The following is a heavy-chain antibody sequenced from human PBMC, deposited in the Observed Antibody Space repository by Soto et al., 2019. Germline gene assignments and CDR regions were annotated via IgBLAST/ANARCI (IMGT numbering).Heavy chain of an antibody. Sequence: PSENLSITSATSAGSASSNSAAWNWISQSPSRGLEWLGRTYYRSKWYNDYAVSVKSRITINPYTSKNQFSLQLNSVTPEDTAVYYCARESVAVPYNWFDPWGQGTLVTVSS. CDR2: TYYRSKWYN. CDR1: AGSASSNSAA. CDR3: ARESVAVPYNWFDP. J-gene: IGHJ5*02. V-gene: IGHV6-1*01. D-gene: IGHD6-19*01.